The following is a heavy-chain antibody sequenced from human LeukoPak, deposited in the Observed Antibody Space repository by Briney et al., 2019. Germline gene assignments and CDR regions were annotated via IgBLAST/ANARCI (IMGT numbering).Heavy chain of an antibody. CDR1: GFTFSGSA. D-gene: IGHD3-10*01. V-gene: IGHV3-73*01. J-gene: IGHJ6*03. CDR3: ARDPNGSGSPYYYYYYYMDV. CDR2: IRSKANSYAT. Sequence: GGSLRLSCAASGFTFSGSAMHWVRQASGKGLEWVGRIRSKANSYATAYAASVKGRFTISRDDSKNTAYLQMNSLRAEDTAVYYCARDPNGSGSPYYYYYYYMDVWGKGTTVTVSS.